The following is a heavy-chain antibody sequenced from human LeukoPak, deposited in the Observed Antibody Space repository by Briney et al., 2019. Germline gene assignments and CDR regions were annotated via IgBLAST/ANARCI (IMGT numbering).Heavy chain of an antibody. CDR1: GGSISDYY. D-gene: IGHD4-17*01. Sequence: VKPSETLSLTCTVSGGSISDYYWTWLRQPPGKGLEWIGYIYYSGNTNYNPSLKSRVTISLDTSKNQFSLKLSSVTAGDTAVYYCARNRSSDYGHGAFGIWGQGTLVTVSS. CDR2: IYYSGNT. CDR3: ARNRSSDYGHGAFGI. V-gene: IGHV4-59*08. J-gene: IGHJ3*02.